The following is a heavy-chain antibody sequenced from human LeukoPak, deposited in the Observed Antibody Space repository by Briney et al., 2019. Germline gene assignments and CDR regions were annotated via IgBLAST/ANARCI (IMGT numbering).Heavy chain of an antibody. J-gene: IGHJ4*02. V-gene: IGHV1-46*01. CDR3: AREGVYGDYSVEPPIQDDY. Sequence: GASVKVSCKASGYTFTSYYMHWVRQAPGQGLEWMGIINPSGGSTSYAQKFQGRVTMTRDTSTSTVYMELSSLRSEDTAVYYCAREGVYGDYSVEPPIQDDYWGQGTLVTVSS. CDR2: INPSGGST. D-gene: IGHD4-17*01. CDR1: GYTFTSYY.